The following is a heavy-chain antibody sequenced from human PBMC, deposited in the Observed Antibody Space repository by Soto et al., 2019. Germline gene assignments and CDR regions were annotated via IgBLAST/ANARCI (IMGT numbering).Heavy chain of an antibody. CDR2: IYYSGST. J-gene: IGHJ3*02. D-gene: IGHD3-9*01. CDR3: ARGLNYDILTGYSNDAFDI. CDR1: GGSISSGGYY. Sequence: QVQLQESGPGLVKPSQTLSLTCTVSGGSISSGGYYWSWIRQHPGKGLEWIGYIYYSGSTYYNPSLKSRVTISVDTSKNLFSLKLSSVTAEDTAVYYCARGLNYDILTGYSNDAFDIWGQGTMVTVSS. V-gene: IGHV4-31*03.